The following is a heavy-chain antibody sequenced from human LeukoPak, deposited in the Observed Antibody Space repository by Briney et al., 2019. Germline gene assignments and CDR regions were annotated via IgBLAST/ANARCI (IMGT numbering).Heavy chain of an antibody. CDR1: GFTFSSYS. D-gene: IGHD2-15*01. V-gene: IGHV3-21*01. Sequence: PVGSLRLSCAASGFTFSSYSMNWVRQAPGKGLEWVSSISSSSSYIYYADSVKGRFTISRDNAKNSLYLQMNSLRAEDTAVYYCARLLRGAFDIWGQGTMVTDSS. CDR3: ARLLRGAFDI. J-gene: IGHJ3*02. CDR2: ISSSSSYI.